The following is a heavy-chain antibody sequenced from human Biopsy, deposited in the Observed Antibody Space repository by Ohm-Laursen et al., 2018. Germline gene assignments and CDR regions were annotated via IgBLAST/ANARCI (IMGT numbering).Heavy chain of an antibody. J-gene: IGHJ2*01. D-gene: IGHD1-26*01. V-gene: IGHV4-59*08. CDR1: GGSISSYY. Sequence: GTLSLTCTVSGGSISSYYWGWIRQPPGKGLEWIGYIYYTGSTNYNPSLKSRVTISVDTSMNHLSLRLTSVTVADTAVYYCARHAPSYSGSYWRYFDLWGRGSPVTVPS. CDR3: ARHAPSYSGSYWRYFDL. CDR2: IYYTGST.